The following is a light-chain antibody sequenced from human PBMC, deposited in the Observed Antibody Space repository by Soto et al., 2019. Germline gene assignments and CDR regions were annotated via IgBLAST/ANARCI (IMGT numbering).Light chain of an antibody. CDR3: ASYAGGNQV. CDR2: EVA. J-gene: IGLJ1*01. Sequence: QSALTQPPSASGSPGQSVTISCTGTSSDVGGYDFVSWYQLHPGKAPKLIIFEVAKRPSGVPDRFSGSKSGNTASLTVSGLLPEDEADYYCASYAGGNQVFGTGTKVTVL. V-gene: IGLV2-8*01. CDR1: SSDVGGYDF.